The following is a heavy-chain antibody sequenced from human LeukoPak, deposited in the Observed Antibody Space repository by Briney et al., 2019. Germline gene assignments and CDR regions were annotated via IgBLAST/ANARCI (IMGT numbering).Heavy chain of an antibody. CDR3: AKGEYGDYVYDAFDI. CDR1: GFTFDDYA. V-gene: IGHV3-9*01. D-gene: IGHD4-17*01. J-gene: IGHJ3*02. Sequence: PDRSLRLSCAASGFTFDDYAMHWVRQAPGKGLEWVSGISWNSGSIGYADSVKGRFTISRDNAKNSLYLQMNSLRAEDTALYYCAKGEYGDYVYDAFDIWGQGTMVTVSS. CDR2: ISWNSGSI.